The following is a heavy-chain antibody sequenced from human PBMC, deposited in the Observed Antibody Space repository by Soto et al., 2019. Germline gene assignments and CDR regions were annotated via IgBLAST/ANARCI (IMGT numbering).Heavy chain of an antibody. CDR3: ARDYSNYFPQGPDP. V-gene: IGHV1-24*01. J-gene: IGHJ5*02. D-gene: IGHD4-4*01. CDR2: FDPEDGET. Sequence: ASVKVSCKVSGYTLTELSMHWVRQAPGKGLEWMGGFDPEDGETIYAQKFQGRVTMTGDTSTGTAYMELSSLRSEDTAVYYCARDYSNYFPQGPDPWAQGTLVPVSS. CDR1: GYTLTELS.